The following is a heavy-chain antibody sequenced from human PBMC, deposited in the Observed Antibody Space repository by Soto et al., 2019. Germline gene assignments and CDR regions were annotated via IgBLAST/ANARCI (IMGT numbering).Heavy chain of an antibody. CDR3: ANNRKGVVIMDV. CDR2: ISGSGGST. D-gene: IGHD3-3*01. J-gene: IGHJ6*04. Sequence: GGSLRLSCAASGFTFSSYAMSWVRQAPGKGLEWVSAISGSGGSTYYADSVKGRFTISRDNSKNTLYLQMNSLRAEDTAVYYCANNRKGVVIMDVWGKGTTVTVSS. V-gene: IGHV3-23*01. CDR1: GFTFSSYA.